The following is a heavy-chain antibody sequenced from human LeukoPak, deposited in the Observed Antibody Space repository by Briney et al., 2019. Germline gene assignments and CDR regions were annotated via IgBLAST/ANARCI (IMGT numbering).Heavy chain of an antibody. J-gene: IGHJ4*02. CDR3: ARDGPPAGAGDFDY. V-gene: IGHV3-48*01. Sequence: GGSLRLSCAASGFSTRTYSMGWVRQAPWKGLEWVSYIGSTSIYADSVKGRFTISRDNAKNTLYLQMNSLRAEDTAVYYCARDGPPAGAGDFDYWGQGTPVTVSS. D-gene: IGHD2-2*01. CDR1: GFSTRTYS. CDR2: IGSTSI.